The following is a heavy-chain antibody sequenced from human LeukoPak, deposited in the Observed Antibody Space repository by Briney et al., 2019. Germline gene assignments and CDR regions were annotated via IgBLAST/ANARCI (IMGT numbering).Heavy chain of an antibody. CDR2: ISVSGHRT. CDR3: ARDDYGETFDY. Sequence: PGGSLRLSCAASGFTFSSYSMSWVRQAPGKGLEWISGISVSGHRTYHADSVKGRLTISRDNSKNTLYLQMNSLRAEDTAVYYCARDDYGETFDYWGQGTLVTVSS. V-gene: IGHV3-23*01. J-gene: IGHJ4*02. D-gene: IGHD4-17*01. CDR1: GFTFSSYS.